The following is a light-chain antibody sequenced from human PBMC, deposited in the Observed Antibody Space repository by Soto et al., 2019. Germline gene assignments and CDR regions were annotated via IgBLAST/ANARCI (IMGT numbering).Light chain of an antibody. V-gene: IGKV3-15*01. CDR2: GAS. J-gene: IGKJ2*02. CDR1: QSVNSN. CDR3: QQYNNWPPGT. Sequence: EIVMTQSPATLSVSPGERVTLSCRASQSVNSNLAWYQLKPGQAPRLLIYGASTRATGIPARISGGGSGTEFTLTISSLQSEDFAVYFCQQYNNWPPGTFGPGTKLQSK.